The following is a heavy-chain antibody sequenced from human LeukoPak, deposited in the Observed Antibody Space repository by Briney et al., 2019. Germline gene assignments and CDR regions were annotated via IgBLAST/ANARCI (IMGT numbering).Heavy chain of an antibody. V-gene: IGHV4-39*07. J-gene: IGHJ3*02. D-gene: IGHD1-1*01. Sequence: PSETLSLTCTVSGGSISSSSYYWGWIRQPPGKGLEWIGSIYYSGSTYYNPSLKSRVTISVDTSKNQFSLKLSSVTAADTAVYYCARGRTGGAFDIWGQGTMVTVSS. CDR2: IYYSGST. CDR1: GGSISSSSYY. CDR3: ARGRTGGAFDI.